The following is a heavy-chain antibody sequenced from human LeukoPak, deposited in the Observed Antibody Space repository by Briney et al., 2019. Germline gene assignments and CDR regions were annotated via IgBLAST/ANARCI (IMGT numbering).Heavy chain of an antibody. V-gene: IGHV4-59*08. CDR2: IYYTGST. CDR3: ARHSRSGYSGYENAFDI. Sequence: PSETLSLTCSVSGGSISSLYWSWIRQPPGKGLEWIGYIYYTGSTNYNPSLKSRVTMFVDMSKNQFSLRLSSVTAADTAVYYCARHSRSGYSGYENAFDIWGQGTMVTVSS. D-gene: IGHD5-12*01. CDR1: GGSISSLY. J-gene: IGHJ3*02.